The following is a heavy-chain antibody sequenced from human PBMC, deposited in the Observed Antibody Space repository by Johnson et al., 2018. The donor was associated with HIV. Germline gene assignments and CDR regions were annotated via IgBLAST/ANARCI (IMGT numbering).Heavy chain of an antibody. Sequence: QVQLVESGGGLVRPGGSLRLSCAASGFIFSDHYMSWIRQAPGKGLEWVSYISSRGNTRYYADSVKGRFSISRDNAKNSLYLHMNNLRAEDTAVYYCTGGWYSLSAFDIWGQGTVVTVAS. CDR1: GFIFSDHY. V-gene: IGHV3-11*04. CDR2: ISSRGNTR. CDR3: TGGWYSLSAFDI. J-gene: IGHJ3*02. D-gene: IGHD6-19*01.